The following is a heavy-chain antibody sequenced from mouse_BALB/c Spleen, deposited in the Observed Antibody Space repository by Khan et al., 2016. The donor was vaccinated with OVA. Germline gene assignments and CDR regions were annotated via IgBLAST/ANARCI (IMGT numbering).Heavy chain of an antibody. Sequence: VQLQQSGAELARPGASVNLSCKASGYTFTNYWIHWVRQRPGQGLEWIGSIFPGNDDTNYTQKFKGKATLTADKSSSTACMQIRTLASEDSAVYYCATHVHYAMDYWGPGTSVTVSS. J-gene: IGHJ4*01. CDR1: GYTFTNYW. CDR3: ATHVHYAMDY. CDR2: IFPGNDDT. V-gene: IGHV1-87*01.